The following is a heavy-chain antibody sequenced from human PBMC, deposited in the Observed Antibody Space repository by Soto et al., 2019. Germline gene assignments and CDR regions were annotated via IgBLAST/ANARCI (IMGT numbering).Heavy chain of an antibody. CDR3: ARDMPRIAAAGTGRYYYGMDV. D-gene: IGHD6-13*01. CDR2: INPNSGGT. Sequence: EASVKVSCKASGYTFTGYYMHWVRQAPGQGREWMGWINPNSGGTNYAQKFQGWVTVTRDTSISTAYMELSRLRSDDTAVYYCARDMPRIAAAGTGRYYYGMDVWGQGATVTVSS. CDR1: GYTFTGYY. V-gene: IGHV1-2*04. J-gene: IGHJ6*02.